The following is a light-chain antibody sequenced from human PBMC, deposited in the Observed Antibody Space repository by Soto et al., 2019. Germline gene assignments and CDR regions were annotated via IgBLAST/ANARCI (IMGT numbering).Light chain of an antibody. CDR1: SSDVGAYNF. V-gene: IGLV2-14*01. Sequence: QSALTQPASVSGSPGQSITITCTGTSSDVGAYNFVSWYQHHPGRAPKLIIYEVTIRPSGVSNRFSGSKSGNTASLTISGLQAEDEADYYCSSYAGSNNFVFGTRTKVTVL. J-gene: IGLJ1*01. CDR3: SSYAGSNNFV. CDR2: EVT.